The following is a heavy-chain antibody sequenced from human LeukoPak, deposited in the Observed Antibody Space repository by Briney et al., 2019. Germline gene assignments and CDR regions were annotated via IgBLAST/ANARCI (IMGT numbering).Heavy chain of an antibody. CDR1: GFTFSNAW. J-gene: IGHJ4*02. D-gene: IGHD1-1*01. CDR2: IKIKAHGGTT. CDR3: WDTNWNGDWDY. V-gene: IGHV3-15*01. Sequence: GGSLRLSCAASGFTFSNAWMRWVRQAPGKGLEWVGRIKIKAHGGTTDYAAPVKGRFTISRDDSKTTMYLQMNSLKTEDTAVYYCWDTNWNGDWDYWGQGTLVTVSS.